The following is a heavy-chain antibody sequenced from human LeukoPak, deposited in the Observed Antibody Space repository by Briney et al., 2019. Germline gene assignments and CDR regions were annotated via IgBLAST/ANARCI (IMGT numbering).Heavy chain of an antibody. J-gene: IGHJ4*02. D-gene: IGHD1-7*01. V-gene: IGHV1-2*02. CDR2: INPNSGFT. CDR1: GYTFTDYY. CDR3: ASARELLASFDY. Sequence: APVKVSYKASGYTFTDYYIHWVRQAPGQGLQCMGWINPNSGFTNIAQNFQGRVTMTRDTSINTAYMDLISLGSDDTAIYYCASARELLASFDYWGQGTLVTVSS.